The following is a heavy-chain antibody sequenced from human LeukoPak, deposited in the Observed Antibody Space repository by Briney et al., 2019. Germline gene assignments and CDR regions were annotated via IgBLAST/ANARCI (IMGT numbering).Heavy chain of an antibody. CDR2: ISSSSSYI. CDR1: GFTFSSYS. J-gene: IGHJ4*02. D-gene: IGHD1-1*01. Sequence: GGSPRLSCAASGFTFSSYSMNWVRQAPGKGLEWVSSISSSSSYIYYADSVKGRFTISRDNAKNSLYLQMNSLRAEDTAVYYCATSRTSDGNLDYWGQGTLVTVSS. V-gene: IGHV3-21*01. CDR3: ATSRTSDGNLDY.